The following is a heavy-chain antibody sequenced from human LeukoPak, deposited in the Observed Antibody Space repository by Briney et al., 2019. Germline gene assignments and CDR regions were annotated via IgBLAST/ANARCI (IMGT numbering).Heavy chain of an antibody. CDR2: ISYEGNNK. CDR1: GFNFSNYA. V-gene: IGHV3-30*04. J-gene: IGHJ4*02. CDR3: AKVSGWYDLDY. D-gene: IGHD6-13*01. Sequence: GGSLRLSCAASGFNFSNYAMHWVRQAPGKGLEWVAVISYEGNNKYYADSVKGRFTISRDNSKNTLYLQMNSLRAEDTAVYYCAKVSGWYDLDYWGQGTLVTVSS.